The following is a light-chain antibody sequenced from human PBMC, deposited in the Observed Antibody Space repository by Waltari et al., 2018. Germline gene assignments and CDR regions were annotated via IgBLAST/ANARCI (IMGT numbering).Light chain of an antibody. CDR2: AAS. V-gene: IGKV1-39*01. CDR3: QQTYSLFT. J-gene: IGKJ3*01. Sequence: DIQMTQSPSFLSASVGDRVTITCRASQRISSYLNWYQMKPGRAPELLIYAASRLQSGVPSRFSGSGSGTEFTLTISSLQPDDFATYYCQQTYSLFTFGPGTKVDFK. CDR1: QRISSY.